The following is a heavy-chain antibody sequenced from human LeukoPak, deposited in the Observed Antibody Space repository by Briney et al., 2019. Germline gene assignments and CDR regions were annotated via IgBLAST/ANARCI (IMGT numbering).Heavy chain of an antibody. CDR2: ISGSGNAF. D-gene: IGHD2-2*01. Sequence: GGSLRLSCAASGSTFSSYEMNWVRQAPGKGLEWVSYISGSGNAFYYADSVKGRFTISRDNAKNSLYLQMDSLRAEDTAVYYCARGVGSYASTFDYWGQGTLVTVSS. J-gene: IGHJ4*02. CDR3: ARGVGSYASTFDY. CDR1: GSTFSSYE. V-gene: IGHV3-48*03.